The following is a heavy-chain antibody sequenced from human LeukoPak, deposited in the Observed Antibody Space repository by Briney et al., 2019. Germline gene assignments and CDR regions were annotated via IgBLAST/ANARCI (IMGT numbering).Heavy chain of an antibody. D-gene: IGHD3-22*01. CDR3: ARARIPYYYDSSGYYYDAFDI. V-gene: IGHV1-18*01. CDR2: ISAYNGNT. CDR1: GYTFTSYG. Sequence: GASVKVSCKASGYTFTSYGISWVRQAPGQGLEWMGWISAYNGNTNYAQKLQCRVTMTTDTSTSTAYMELRSLRSDDTAVYYCARARIPYYYDSSGYYYDAFDIWGQGTMVTVSS. J-gene: IGHJ3*02.